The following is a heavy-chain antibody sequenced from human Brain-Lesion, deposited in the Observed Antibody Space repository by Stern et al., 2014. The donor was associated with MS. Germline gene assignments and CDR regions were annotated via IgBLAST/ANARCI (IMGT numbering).Heavy chain of an antibody. D-gene: IGHD2-2*01. CDR3: ARGRVVPGFQYYATDV. CDR2: IFNSGST. CDR1: GGSISSGGYY. Sequence: QVQLQQSGPGLVKPSQTLSLSCTVSGGSISSGGYYWSWIRQPAGKGLEWIGRIFNSGSTSYNPSLKSRVTISIDTSKNQFSLRLNSMTAADTDVYYCARGRVVPGFQYYATDVWGQGTTVIVSS. J-gene: IGHJ6*02. V-gene: IGHV4-61*02.